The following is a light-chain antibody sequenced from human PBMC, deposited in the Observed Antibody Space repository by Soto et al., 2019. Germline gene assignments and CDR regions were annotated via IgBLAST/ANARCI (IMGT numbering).Light chain of an antibody. CDR2: AAS. CDR1: QRVADNY. V-gene: IGKV3-20*01. J-gene: IGKJ1*01. Sequence: PGDRATLSCKASQRVADNYLAWYQQKPGQAPRLLIYAASRRAIGIPDTFSGSGSGTDFTLTITRLEPEDFALYYCQQYGHSPRTFGQGTKVEIK. CDR3: QQYGHSPRT.